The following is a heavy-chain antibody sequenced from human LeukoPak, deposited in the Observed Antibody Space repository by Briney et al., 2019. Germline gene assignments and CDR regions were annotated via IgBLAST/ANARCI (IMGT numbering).Heavy chain of an antibody. J-gene: IGHJ6*03. V-gene: IGHV3-49*04. CDR3: TRSKWLRLHYYYMDV. Sequence: PGGSLRLSCTASGFTFGDYAMSWVRQAPGKGLEWVGFIRSKAYGGTTEYAASVKGRFTISRDDSKSIAYLQMNSLKTEDTAVYYCTRSKWLRLHYYYMDVWGKGTTVTVS. D-gene: IGHD5-12*01. CDR1: GFTFGDYA. CDR2: IRSKAYGGTT.